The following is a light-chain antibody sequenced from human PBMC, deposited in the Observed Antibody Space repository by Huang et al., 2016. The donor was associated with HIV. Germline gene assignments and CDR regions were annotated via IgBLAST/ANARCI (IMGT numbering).Light chain of an antibody. V-gene: IGKV3-11*01. CDR2: DTS. J-gene: IGKJ4*01. Sequence: IVLTQSPATLSWYPGERVTLSCRASQSVGNYIAWYQQHPGQSPKLLLYDTSNRAPGTPVRVSGSGSGTHFTLTISSLESEDFAVYYCQQRISGVTFGGGTKVQVK. CDR1: QSVGNY. CDR3: QQRISGVT.